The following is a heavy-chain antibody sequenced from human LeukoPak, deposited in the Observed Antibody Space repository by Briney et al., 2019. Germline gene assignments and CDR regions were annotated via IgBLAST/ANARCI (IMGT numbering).Heavy chain of an antibody. CDR2: IYYSGST. CDR1: GGSVSSGSYY. CDR3: ARGGGYASPIGY. D-gene: IGHD5-12*01. Sequence: PSETLSLTCSVSGGSVSSGSYYWSWIRQPPGKGLEWIGYIYYSGSTNYNPSLKSRVTISVDTSKNQFSLKLSSVTAVDAAVYYCARGGGYASPIGYWGQGALVTVSS. J-gene: IGHJ4*02. V-gene: IGHV4-61*01.